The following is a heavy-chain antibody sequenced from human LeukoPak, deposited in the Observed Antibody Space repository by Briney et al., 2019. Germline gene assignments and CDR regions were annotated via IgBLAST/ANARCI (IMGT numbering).Heavy chain of an antibody. Sequence: ASVKVSCKASGYTFTSYDINLVRQATGQGLEWMGWMNPNSGNTGYAQKFQGRVTMTRNTSISTAYMELSSLRSEDTAVYYCARVEEYSSSFLYYYYYGMDVWGQGTTVTVSS. D-gene: IGHD6-6*01. V-gene: IGHV1-8*01. J-gene: IGHJ6*02. CDR1: GYTFTSYD. CDR2: MNPNSGNT. CDR3: ARVEEYSSSFLYYYYYGMDV.